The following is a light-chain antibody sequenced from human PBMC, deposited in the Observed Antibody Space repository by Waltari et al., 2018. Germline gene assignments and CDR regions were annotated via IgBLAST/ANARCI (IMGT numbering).Light chain of an antibody. Sequence: EMTQSPDSLPVSLGERATINCKSSLSILYNFNNKNYLAWFQQKTGPPPKLIIRWASTREFGVPDRFSGIVSGTDFTLTISSLQSEDVAVYYCQQYLTLPYTFGQGTKLEIK. CDR2: WAS. CDR1: LSILYNFNNKNY. J-gene: IGKJ2*01. CDR3: QQYLTLPYT. V-gene: IGKV4-1*01.